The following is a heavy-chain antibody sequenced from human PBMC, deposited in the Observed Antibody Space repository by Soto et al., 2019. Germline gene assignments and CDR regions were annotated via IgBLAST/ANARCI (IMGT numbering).Heavy chain of an antibody. Sequence: QITLKELGPTLVNPTKTLTLTSTFSGSPLSTMGVGGDWIRRPREKAWEWLPLIYWDDDKGSSPSLKSRLTITKDTCKNQVVLTMTNMDPVDTATYNCAHRQRYYDNSKMRWAYYFDYWGQGTLVTVSS. CDR2: IYWDDDK. CDR1: GSPLSTMGVG. D-gene: IGHD3-22*01. V-gene: IGHV2-5*02. CDR3: AHRQRYYDNSKMRWAYYFDY. J-gene: IGHJ4*02.